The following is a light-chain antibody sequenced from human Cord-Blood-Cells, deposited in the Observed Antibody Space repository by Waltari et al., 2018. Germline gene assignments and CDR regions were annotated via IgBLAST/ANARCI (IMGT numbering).Light chain of an antibody. Sequence: DIQMTQSPSSLSASVGDRVTITSRASQSISSYLNWYQQKPGKAPKLLIYAASSLQSGVPSRFSGSGSGTDFTLTISSLQPEDFVTYYCQQSYSTPLTFGGGTKVEIK. CDR1: QSISSY. J-gene: IGKJ4*01. V-gene: IGKV1-39*01. CDR2: AAS. CDR3: QQSYSTPLT.